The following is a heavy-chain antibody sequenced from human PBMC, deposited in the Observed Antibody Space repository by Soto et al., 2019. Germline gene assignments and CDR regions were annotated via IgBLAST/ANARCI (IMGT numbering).Heavy chain of an antibody. V-gene: IGHV3-23*01. CDR3: AKVEAYWFDP. J-gene: IGHJ5*02. CDR1: GFTFSSYA. CDR2: ISGSGGST. D-gene: IGHD3-3*01. Sequence: GGSLRLSCAASGFTFSSYAMSWVRQAPGKGLKWVSAISGSGGSTYYADSVKGRFTISRDNSKNTLYLRMNSLRAEDTAVYYCAKVEAYWFDPWGQGTLVTVSS.